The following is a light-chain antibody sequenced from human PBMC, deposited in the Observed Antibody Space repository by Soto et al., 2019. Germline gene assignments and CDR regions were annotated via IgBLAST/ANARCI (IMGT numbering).Light chain of an antibody. CDR2: AAS. Sequence: VIWMTQSPSLLSASTGDRVTISCRMSQGIRSYLAWYQQKPGKAPELLIYAASTLQSGVPSRFSGSGSGTEFTLTISCLQSEDFATYYCQQYYSFPHTFGGGTKVEIK. V-gene: IGKV1D-8*01. CDR3: QQYYSFPHT. CDR1: QGIRSY. J-gene: IGKJ4*01.